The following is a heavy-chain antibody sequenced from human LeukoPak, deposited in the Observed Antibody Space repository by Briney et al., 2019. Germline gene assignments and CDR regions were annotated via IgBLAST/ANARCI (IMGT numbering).Heavy chain of an antibody. J-gene: IGHJ4*02. D-gene: IGHD3-22*01. V-gene: IGHV1-2*02. CDR1: GYTFTGYY. CDR3: ARDHITMRTHYFDY. Sequence: GASVKVSCKASGYTFTGYYMHWVRQAPGQGLEWMGWINPNSGGTNYAQKFQGRVTMTRDTSISTAYMELSRLRSDDTAVYYCARDHITMRTHYFDYWGQGTLVTVSS. CDR2: INPNSGGT.